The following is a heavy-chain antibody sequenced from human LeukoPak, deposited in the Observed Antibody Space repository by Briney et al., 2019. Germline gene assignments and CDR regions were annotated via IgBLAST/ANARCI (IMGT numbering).Heavy chain of an antibody. CDR3: ARVGSLPTQLGRYYYYMDV. D-gene: IGHD7-27*01. Sequence: SVKVSCKASGFIFSSSAMQWARQARGQRLEWIGWIVVGSGNTNYAQKFQERVTITRDMSTDTAYMELRSLRSDDTAVYYCARVGSLPTQLGRYYYYMDVWGKGTTVTVSS. V-gene: IGHV1-58*02. J-gene: IGHJ6*03. CDR1: GFIFSSSA. CDR2: IVVGSGNT.